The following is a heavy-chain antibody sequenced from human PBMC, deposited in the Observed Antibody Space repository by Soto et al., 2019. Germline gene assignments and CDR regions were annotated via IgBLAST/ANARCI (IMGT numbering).Heavy chain of an antibody. CDR3: TRSIGSGGVIGGFDY. CDR1: GGTFNTYA. V-gene: IGHV1-69*01. D-gene: IGHD3-16*02. Sequence: QVQLVQSETEVKKPGSAVRVSCKASGGTFNTYAMNWVRQAPGQGLEWMGGILPMFDRPRYAQKFQGRVTITVDEPTTTAYMELSSLRSDDTAVYYCTRSIGSGGVIGGFDYWGQGTLGTVSS. J-gene: IGHJ4*02. CDR2: ILPMFDRP.